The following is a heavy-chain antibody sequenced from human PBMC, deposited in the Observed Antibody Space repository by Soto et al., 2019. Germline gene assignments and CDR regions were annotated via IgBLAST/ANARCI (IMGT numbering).Heavy chain of an antibody. V-gene: IGHV1-69*01. CDR1: GGTSSSYT. J-gene: IGHJ4*02. D-gene: IGHD3-10*01. CDR3: ARGGEANYYTAGSPPNY. Sequence: QVQLVQSGAEVKKPGSSVKVSRKASGGTSSSYTISWVRQAPGQGLEWVGGIIPIFGTTTYAQKFLDRVTITADESTSTAYMELSSLGSEDTAVYYCARGGEANYYTAGSPPNYWGQGTLVTVSS. CDR2: IIPIFGTT.